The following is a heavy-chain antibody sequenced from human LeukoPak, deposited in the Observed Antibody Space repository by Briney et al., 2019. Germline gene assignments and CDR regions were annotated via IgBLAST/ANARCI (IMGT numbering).Heavy chain of an antibody. D-gene: IGHD1-26*01. CDR1: GYTFTSYG. J-gene: IGHJ6*02. CDR2: ISAYNGNA. Sequence: ASVKVSCKASGYTFTSYGISWVRQAPGQGLEWMGWISAYNGNANYAQKLQGRVTMTTDTSTSTAYMELSSPRSEDTAVYYCARDYRYYYYYYGMDVWGQGTTVTVSS. CDR3: ARDYRYYYYYYGMDV. V-gene: IGHV1-18*01.